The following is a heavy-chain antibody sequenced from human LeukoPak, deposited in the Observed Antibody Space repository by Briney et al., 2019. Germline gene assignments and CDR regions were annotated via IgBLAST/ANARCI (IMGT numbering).Heavy chain of an antibody. D-gene: IGHD2-15*01. J-gene: IGHJ3*02. CDR3: ARDRLGYCCGGSCYSAYDGFDI. V-gene: IGHV3-33*01. Sequence: PGSSLKLSCAASGFTFSNYGMHWVRQAPGQGLEWMGVIRSDGGNKFYADSVKGRFTISRDNSKNTLYLQMNGLRAEDTAVYYCARDRLGYCCGGSCYSAYDGFDIWGQGTMVSVSS. CDR1: GFTFSNYG. CDR2: IRSDGGNK.